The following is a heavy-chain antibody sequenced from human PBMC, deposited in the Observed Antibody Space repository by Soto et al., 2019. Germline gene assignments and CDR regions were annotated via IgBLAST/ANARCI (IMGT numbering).Heavy chain of an antibody. CDR3: ARMIFGRNVYYFDY. D-gene: IGHD3-3*01. V-gene: IGHV2-5*02. CDR2: IYWDDDK. Sequence: SGPTLVNPTQTLTLTCTFSGFSLTTSGVGVAWIRQPPGKALEWLALIYWDDDKRYSSSLKTRLTITKDTSKNQVVLRLTNVDPVDTATYYCARMIFGRNVYYFDYWGRGTLVTVSS. J-gene: IGHJ4*02. CDR1: GFSLTTSGVG.